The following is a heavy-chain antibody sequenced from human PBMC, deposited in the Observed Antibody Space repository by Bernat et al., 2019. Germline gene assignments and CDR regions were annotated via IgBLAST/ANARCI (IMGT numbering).Heavy chain of an antibody. CDR1: GFTFSSYT. Sequence: VQLVESGGGVVQPGGGSLRLSCEASGFTFSSYTMHWVRQAPGKGLVWVSRINSDGSSTSYADSVKGRFTISSDNAKNTLYLQMNSLRAEDTAVYYCARGDSSSWYSPIDYWGQGTLVTVSS. V-gene: IGHV3-74*02. J-gene: IGHJ4*02. CDR3: ARGDSSSWYSPIDY. CDR2: INSDGSST. D-gene: IGHD6-13*01.